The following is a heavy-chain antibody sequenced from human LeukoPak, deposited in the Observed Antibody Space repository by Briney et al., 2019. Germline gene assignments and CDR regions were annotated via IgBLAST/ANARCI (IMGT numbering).Heavy chain of an antibody. CDR2: INPSGGST. Sequence: ASVKVSCKASGSTFTSYYMHWVRQAPGQGLEWMGIINPSGGSTSYAQKFQGRVTMTRDTSTSTVYMELSSLRSEDTAVYYCARDRIPYCGGDCYHLFVWGQGTLVTVSS. CDR1: GSTFTSYY. D-gene: IGHD2-21*02. V-gene: IGHV1-46*01. J-gene: IGHJ4*02. CDR3: ARDRIPYCGGDCYHLFV.